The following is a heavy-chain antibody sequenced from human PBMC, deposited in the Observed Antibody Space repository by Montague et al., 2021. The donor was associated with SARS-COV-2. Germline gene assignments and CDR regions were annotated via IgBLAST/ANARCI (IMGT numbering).Heavy chain of an antibody. CDR3: VRGGDYTDYGRVDY. CDR2: IYYSGDT. D-gene: IGHD4-11*01. CDR1: GYSISSGYY. J-gene: IGHJ4*02. V-gene: IGHV4-38-2*02. Sequence: SETLSLTCSVSGYSISSGYYCGWIRQPPGKGLEWIGSIYYSGDTYYNPSLKSRVTISVDTSKNQFSLRLSSVTAADTAVYYCVRGGDYTDYGRVDYWGQGTLVIVSS.